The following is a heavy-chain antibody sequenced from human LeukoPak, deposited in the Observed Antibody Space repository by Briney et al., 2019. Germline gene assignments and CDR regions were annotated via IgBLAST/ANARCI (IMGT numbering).Heavy chain of an antibody. V-gene: IGHV3-30*02. J-gene: IGHJ5*02. Sequence: GGSLRLSCAASGFTFNSYGMHWVRQAPGKGLEWVAFIRFDGSYKYYADSVKGRFTISRDNSKNTLYLQMNSLRAEDTAVYYCAKSGYPSGSLNWFDPWGQGTLVTVSS. CDR2: IRFDGSYK. D-gene: IGHD1-26*01. CDR3: AKSGYPSGSLNWFDP. CDR1: GFTFNSYG.